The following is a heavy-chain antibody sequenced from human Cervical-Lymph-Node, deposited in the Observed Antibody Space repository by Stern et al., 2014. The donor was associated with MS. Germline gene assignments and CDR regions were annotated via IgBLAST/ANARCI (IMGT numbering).Heavy chain of an antibody. CDR1: GYTFTYYA. CDR3: ARDDDYTRRAIDY. Sequence: VQLVQSGAEVKKPGASVNVSCKTSGYTFTYYAISWIRQAPGQGLGWVGWISPYNGNTNFVQKLQGRVAMTTDTSTSTAYMELRSLRSDDTAVYYCARDDDYTRRAIDYWGQGTLVTVSS. CDR2: ISPYNGNT. J-gene: IGHJ4*02. V-gene: IGHV1-18*01. D-gene: IGHD4-11*01.